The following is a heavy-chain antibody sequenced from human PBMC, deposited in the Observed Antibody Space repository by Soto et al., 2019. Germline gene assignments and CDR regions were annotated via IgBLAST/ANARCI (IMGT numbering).Heavy chain of an antibody. Sequence: GGSLRLSCAASGFTFSSYGMHWVRQAPGKGLEWVAVIGYDGSNKYYADSVKGRFTISRDNSKNTLYLQMNSLRAEDTAVYYCARDTFSSSFHTNYYYYGMDVWGQGTTVTVSS. CDR1: GFTFSSYG. CDR2: IGYDGSNK. V-gene: IGHV3-33*01. CDR3: ARDTFSSSFHTNYYYYGMDV. J-gene: IGHJ6*02. D-gene: IGHD6-6*01.